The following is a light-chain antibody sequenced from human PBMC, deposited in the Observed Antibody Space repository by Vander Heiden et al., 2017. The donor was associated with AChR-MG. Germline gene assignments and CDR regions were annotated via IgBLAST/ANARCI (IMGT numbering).Light chain of an antibody. CDR2: DAS. J-gene: IGKJ4*01. Sequence: EIVLTQSSATLSSSPGERATLCCSGSQSVSSYWVWYQQKPGQAPRLLIYDASNSSTGIPARMSGSGSGTDFTLTISSLEPEDFAVYYCQQRSNWPLTFGGGTKVEIK. CDR1: QSVSSY. CDR3: QQRSNWPLT. V-gene: IGKV3-11*01.